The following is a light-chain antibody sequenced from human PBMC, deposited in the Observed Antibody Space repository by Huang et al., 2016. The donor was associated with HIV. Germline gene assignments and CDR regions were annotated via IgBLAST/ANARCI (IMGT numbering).Light chain of an antibody. CDR3: QQYNSHPGT. Sequence: DIQMTQSPSTLSASVGDRVTITCRASQSISSWLAWYQQKPGKAPKLLIYEASKVQSGVPSRFRGSRSGTDFTLTISSLQPDDFATYYCQQYNSHPGTFGQGTKVEVK. CDR2: EAS. CDR1: QSISSW. V-gene: IGKV1-5*03. J-gene: IGKJ1*01.